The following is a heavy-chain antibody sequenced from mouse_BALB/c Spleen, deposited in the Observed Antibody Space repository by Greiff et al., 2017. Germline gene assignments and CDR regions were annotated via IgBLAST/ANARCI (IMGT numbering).Heavy chain of an antibody. CDR2: ISSGSSTI. Sequence: EVQRVESGGGLVQPGGSRKLSCAASGFTFSSFGMHWVRQAPEKGLEWVAYISSGSSTIYYADTVKGRFTITSDNPKNTLFLQMTSLRSEDTAMYYCARSPTGTGLDWYFDVWGAGTTVTVSS. V-gene: IGHV5-17*02. CDR3: ARSPTGTGLDWYFDV. D-gene: IGHD4-1*02. CDR1: GFTFSSFG. J-gene: IGHJ1*01.